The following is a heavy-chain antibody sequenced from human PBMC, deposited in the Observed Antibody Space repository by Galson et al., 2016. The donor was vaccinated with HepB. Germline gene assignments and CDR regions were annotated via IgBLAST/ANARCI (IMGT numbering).Heavy chain of an antibody. Sequence: SVKVSCKASGGTFSSYAISWVRQAPGQGLEWMGGIIPIFGTANYAQKFQGRVTITADESTSTVYMELSSRRSEDTAVYYCARGSDYYGSGNPFDLWGQGTMVTVSS. J-gene: IGHJ3*01. CDR3: ARGSDYYGSGNPFDL. CDR1: GGTFSSYA. V-gene: IGHV1-69*13. D-gene: IGHD3-10*01. CDR2: IIPIFGTA.